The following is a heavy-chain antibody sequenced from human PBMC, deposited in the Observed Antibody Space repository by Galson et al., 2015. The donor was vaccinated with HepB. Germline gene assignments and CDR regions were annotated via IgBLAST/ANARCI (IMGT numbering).Heavy chain of an antibody. CDR2: IKSKTDGGTT. D-gene: IGHD3-22*01. CDR1: GFTFSNAR. CDR3: TTDFFTSYYYDSSGYYFPFDY. V-gene: IGHV3-15*01. J-gene: IGHJ4*02. Sequence: SLRLSCAASGFTFSNARMSWVRQAPGKGLEWVGRIKSKTDGGTTDYAAPVKGRFTISRDDSKNTLYLQMNSLKTEDTAVYYCTTDFFTSYYYDSSGYYFPFDYWGQGTLVTVSS.